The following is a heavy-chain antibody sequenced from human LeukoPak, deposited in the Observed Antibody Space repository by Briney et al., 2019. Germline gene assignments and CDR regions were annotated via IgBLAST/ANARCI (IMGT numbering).Heavy chain of an antibody. CDR1: GGSISSSSYY. J-gene: IGHJ4*02. D-gene: IGHD3-3*01. Sequence: PSETLSLTCTVSGGSISSSSYYWSWIRQPPGKGLEWIGYIYYSGSANYNPSLKSRVTISVDTSKNQFSLKLSSVTAADTAVYYCARGPPHYDFWSGYYRYWGQGTLVTVSS. V-gene: IGHV4-61*01. CDR2: IYYSGSA. CDR3: ARGPPHYDFWSGYYRY.